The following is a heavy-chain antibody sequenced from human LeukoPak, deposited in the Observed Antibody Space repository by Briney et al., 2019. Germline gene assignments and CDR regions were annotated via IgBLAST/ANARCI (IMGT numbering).Heavy chain of an antibody. V-gene: IGHV3-23*01. CDR1: GFTFSSYA. D-gene: IGHD3-9*01. CDR3: AKRGVVIRVILIGFHKEAHYFES. Sequence: GGSLRLSCAASGFTFSSYAMSWVRQAPGKGLEWVSAISGSGGSPYYADSVKGRFTISRDNPKNTLILQMNSLRAEDTAVYFCAKRGVVIRVILIGFHKEAHYFESWGQGALVTVSS. J-gene: IGHJ4*02. CDR2: ISGSGGSP.